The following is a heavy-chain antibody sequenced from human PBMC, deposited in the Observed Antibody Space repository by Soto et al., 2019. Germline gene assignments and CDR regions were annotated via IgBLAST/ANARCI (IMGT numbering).Heavy chain of an antibody. V-gene: IGHV3-23*01. CDR2: ISDTGAST. CDR1: WFTFISLA. J-gene: IGHJ4*02. CDR3: AKGRGSGWAWYFDN. D-gene: IGHD6-19*01. Sequence: PGGSVRLSCASSWFTFISLAVNWVRQAPWKGLEWVASISDTGASTCYAESVRGRLSISRDNSKNTLYLQMNSLRGEDTAVYYCAKGRGSGWAWYFDNWGQGTLVTVSS.